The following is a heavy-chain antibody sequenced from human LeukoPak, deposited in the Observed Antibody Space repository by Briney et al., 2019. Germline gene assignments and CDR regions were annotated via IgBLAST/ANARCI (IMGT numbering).Heavy chain of an antibody. CDR3: ARFYGSGSYYGYFDY. Sequence: GESVKISCKGFGYSFTSYWIGWVRQMPGKSLGWMGIIYPDHSDTRYRPSFQGQVTISADKSISPAYLQWSSLKASDTAMYYCARFYGSGSYYGYFDYWGQGTLVAVSS. D-gene: IGHD3-10*01. CDR1: GYSFTSYW. J-gene: IGHJ4*02. V-gene: IGHV5-51*01. CDR2: IYPDHSDT.